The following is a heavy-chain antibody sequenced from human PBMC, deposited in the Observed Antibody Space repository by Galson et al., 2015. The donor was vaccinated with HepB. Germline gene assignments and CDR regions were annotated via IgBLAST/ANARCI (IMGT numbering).Heavy chain of an antibody. Sequence: LRLSCAASKFTFSNSWMTWVRQAPGGGLEWVANIKKDGSEKNYVDSVKGRFTISRDNARNSLYLQMNSLRAEDTAVYYCATSGDGHNFKPFDYWGQGTLVTVSS. CDR3: ATSGDGHNFKPFDY. J-gene: IGHJ4*02. V-gene: IGHV3-7*03. CDR2: IKKDGSEK. CDR1: KFTFSNSW. D-gene: IGHD5-24*01.